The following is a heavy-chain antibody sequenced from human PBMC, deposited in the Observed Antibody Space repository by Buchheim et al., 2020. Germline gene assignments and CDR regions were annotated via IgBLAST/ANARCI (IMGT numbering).Heavy chain of an antibody. J-gene: IGHJ6*03. Sequence: QVQLVESGGGVVQPGRSLRLSCAASGFTFSSYGMHWVRQAPGKGLERVAVISYDGSNKYYADSVKGRFTISRDNSKNTLYLQMNSLRAEDTAVYYCAKDRRWDVWGKGTT. CDR2: ISYDGSNK. CDR1: GFTFSSYG. V-gene: IGHV3-30*18. CDR3: AKDRRWDV. D-gene: IGHD5-24*01.